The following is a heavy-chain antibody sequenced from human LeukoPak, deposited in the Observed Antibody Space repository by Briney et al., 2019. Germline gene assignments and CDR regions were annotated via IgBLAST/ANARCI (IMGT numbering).Heavy chain of an antibody. CDR2: ISAYNGNT. CDR1: GFTFTSFG. J-gene: IGHJ5*02. Sequence: ASVKVSCKASGFTFTSFGFSWVRQAPGQGLEWMGWISAYNGNTNYAQKLQGRVTMTTDTSTSTAYMELRSLRSEDTAVYYCARRVDSSSWYENNWFDPWGQGTLVTVSS. CDR3: ARRVDSSSWYENNWFDP. V-gene: IGHV1-18*01. D-gene: IGHD6-13*01.